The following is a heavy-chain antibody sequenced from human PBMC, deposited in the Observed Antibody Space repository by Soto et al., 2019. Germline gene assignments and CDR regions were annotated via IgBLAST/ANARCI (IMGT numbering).Heavy chain of an antibody. CDR3: ASPVRGSPEDV. CDR1: GFTFSAYW. D-gene: IGHD3-16*01. J-gene: IGHJ6*02. CDR2: IKTDGSEK. Sequence: EVQLVESGGGLVQPGGSLRLSCEASGFTFSAYWMGWVRQAPGTGLQWVATIKTDGSEKYYVDSVTGRFTISRDNDKNSLYLQLNTLRAEDTGVYYCASPVRGSPEDVWGLGTTVTVSS. V-gene: IGHV3-7*05.